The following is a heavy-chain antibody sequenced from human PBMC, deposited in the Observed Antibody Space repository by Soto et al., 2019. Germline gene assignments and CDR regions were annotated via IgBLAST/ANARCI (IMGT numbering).Heavy chain of an antibody. Sequence: SETLSLTCTVSGGSISSGGYYWIWIRQHPGKGLEWIGYIYYSGSTYYNPSLKSRVTISVDTSKNQFSLKLSSVTAADTAVYYCARNYYDNLGMDVWGQGTTVTVSS. D-gene: IGHD3-22*01. CDR2: IYYSGST. V-gene: IGHV4-31*03. CDR1: GGSISSGGYY. J-gene: IGHJ6*02. CDR3: ARNYYDNLGMDV.